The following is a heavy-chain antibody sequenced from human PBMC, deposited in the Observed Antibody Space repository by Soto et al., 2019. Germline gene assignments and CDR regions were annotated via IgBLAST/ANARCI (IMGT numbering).Heavy chain of an antibody. CDR2: INHSGST. V-gene: IGHV4-34*01. J-gene: IGHJ4*02. Sequence: SETLSLTCAVYGGSFSGYYWSWIRQPPGKGLEWIGEINHSGSTNYNPSLKSRVTISVDTSKNQFSLKLSSVTAADTAVYYCAIFSADYGEDYWGQGTLVTVSS. D-gene: IGHD4-17*01. CDR1: GGSFSGYY. CDR3: AIFSADYGEDY.